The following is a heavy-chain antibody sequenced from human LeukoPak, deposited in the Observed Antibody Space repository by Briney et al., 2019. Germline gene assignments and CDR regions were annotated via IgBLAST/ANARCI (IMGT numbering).Heavy chain of an antibody. CDR1: GFTFSSYE. CDR3: AWGYCSGGSCLSLDY. D-gene: IGHD2-15*01. Sequence: PGGSLRLSCAASGFTFSSYEMNWVRQAPGKGLEWVSYISSSGSTIYYADPVKGRFTISRDNAKNSLYLQMNSLRAEDTAVYYCAWGYCSGGSCLSLDYWGQGTLVTVSS. CDR2: ISSSGSTI. J-gene: IGHJ4*02. V-gene: IGHV3-48*03.